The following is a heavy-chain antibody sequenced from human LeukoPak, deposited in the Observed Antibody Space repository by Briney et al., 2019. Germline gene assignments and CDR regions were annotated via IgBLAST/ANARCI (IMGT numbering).Heavy chain of an antibody. V-gene: IGHV1-24*01. J-gene: IGHJ4*02. CDR1: GYTLTELS. CDR2: FDPEDGET. Sequence: ASVKVSCKVSGYTLTELSMHWVRQAPGKGLEWMGGFDPEDGETIYAQKFQGRVTMTEDTSTDTAYVELSSLRSEDTAVYYCATVVVTARDVGGYYFDYWGQGTLVTVSS. CDR3: ATVVVTARDVGGYYFDY. D-gene: IGHD2-21*02.